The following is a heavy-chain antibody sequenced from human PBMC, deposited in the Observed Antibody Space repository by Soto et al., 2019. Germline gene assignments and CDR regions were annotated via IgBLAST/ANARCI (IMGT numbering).Heavy chain of an antibody. CDR1: GFTFSSYA. Sequence: GGSLRLSCVASGFTFSSYAMHWVRQAPGKGLEWVAVISYDGSNKYYADSVKGRFTISRDKSKNTLYLQMNSLRGEDTAVYYCARDPWYDNGGYDIPYYGMDVWGQGTTVTVSS. CDR2: ISYDGSNK. J-gene: IGHJ6*02. V-gene: IGHV3-30-3*01. D-gene: IGHD5-12*01. CDR3: ARDPWYDNGGYDIPYYGMDV.